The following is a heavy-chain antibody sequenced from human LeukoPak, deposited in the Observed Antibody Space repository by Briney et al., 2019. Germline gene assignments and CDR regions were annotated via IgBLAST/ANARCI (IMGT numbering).Heavy chain of an antibody. CDR1: GYSINSGYY. CDR3: AGEEPRDAFDI. J-gene: IGHJ3*02. CDR2: IYHSGST. Sequence: SETLSLTCVVSGYSINSGYYWGWIRQPPGKGLEWIGSIYHSGSTYYNPSLKSRVTISVDTSKNQFSLKVRSMTAADTAVYYCAGEEPRDAFDIWGQGTMVTVSS. V-gene: IGHV4-38-2*02.